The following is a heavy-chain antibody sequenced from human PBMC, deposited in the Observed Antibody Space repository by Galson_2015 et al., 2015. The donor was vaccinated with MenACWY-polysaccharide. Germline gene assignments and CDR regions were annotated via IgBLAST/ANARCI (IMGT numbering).Heavy chain of an antibody. J-gene: IGHJ4*02. D-gene: IGHD1-26*01. CDR1: DYSIRSGYF. Sequence: ATLSLTCAVSDYSIRSGYFWGWIRQPPGKGLEWIASIFHSGTTYYNPSLKGRVTISVDTSKNQFSLKLSSVTAADTAVYYCARVEKYSGSFYILYWGQGTLVIVSS. V-gene: IGHV4-38-2*01. CDR3: ARVEKYSGSFYILY. CDR2: IFHSGTT.